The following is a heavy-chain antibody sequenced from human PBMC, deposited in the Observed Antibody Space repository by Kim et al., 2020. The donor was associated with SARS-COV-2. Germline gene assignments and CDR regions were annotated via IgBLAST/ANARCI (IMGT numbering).Heavy chain of an antibody. V-gene: IGHV5-51*01. CDR1: GYSFTSYW. Sequence: GESLKISCKGSGYSFTSYWIGWVRQMPGKGLEWMGIIYPGDSDTRYSPSFQGQVTISADKSISTAYLQWSSLKASDTAMYYCARHKSTMVREPAKNYYGMDVWGQGTTVTVSS. CDR3: ARHKSTMVREPAKNYYGMDV. J-gene: IGHJ6*02. CDR2: IYPGDSDT. D-gene: IGHD3-10*01.